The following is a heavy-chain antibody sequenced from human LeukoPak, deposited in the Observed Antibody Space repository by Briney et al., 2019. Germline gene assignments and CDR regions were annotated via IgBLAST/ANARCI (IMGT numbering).Heavy chain of an antibody. CDR1: GYSISSGYY. CDR3: ARGDYGDYFDY. Sequence: SETLSLTCTVSGYSISSGYYWGWIRQPPGKGLEWIGSIYHSGSTYYNPSLKSRVTISVDTSKSQFSLKLSSVTAADTAVYYCARGDYGDYFDYWGQGTLVTVSS. D-gene: IGHD4-17*01. CDR2: IYHSGST. J-gene: IGHJ4*02. V-gene: IGHV4-38-2*02.